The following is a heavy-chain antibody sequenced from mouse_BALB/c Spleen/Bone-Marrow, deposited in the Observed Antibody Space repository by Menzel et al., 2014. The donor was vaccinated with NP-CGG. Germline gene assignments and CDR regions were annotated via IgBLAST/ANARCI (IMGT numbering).Heavy chain of an antibody. Sequence: EVQRVESGGGLVQPGGSLRLSCATSGFTFTDYYMNWVRQPPGKALEWLDFIRNKANGYTTEYSASVKSRFTISRDNSQNILYLQMNTLRADDSATYYCARDKGRVFFDYWGQGTTLTVSS. V-gene: IGHV7-3*02. J-gene: IGHJ2*01. CDR2: IRNKANGYTT. CDR1: GFTFTDYY. CDR3: ARDKGRVFFDY.